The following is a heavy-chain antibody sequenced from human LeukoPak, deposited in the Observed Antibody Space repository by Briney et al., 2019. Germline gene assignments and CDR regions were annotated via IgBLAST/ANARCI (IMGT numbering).Heavy chain of an antibody. CDR1: GVSISSYF. V-gene: IGHV4-59*01. CDR3: ASQLGGTTFH. D-gene: IGHD1-1*01. J-gene: IGHJ4*02. Sequence: PSETLSLTCTVSGVSISSYFWSWIRQPPGKGPEWIGYVYYNGITNYNPSLKSRVSISLDTSKNQFSLNLNSVTAADTAVYYCASQLGGTTFHWGQGTLVTVSS. CDR2: VYYNGIT.